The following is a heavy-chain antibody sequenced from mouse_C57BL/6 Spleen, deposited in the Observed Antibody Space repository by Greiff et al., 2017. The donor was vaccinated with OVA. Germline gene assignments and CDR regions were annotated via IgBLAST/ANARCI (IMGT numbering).Heavy chain of an antibody. V-gene: IGHV1-5*01. D-gene: IGHD2-5*01. Sequence: VQLQQSGTVLARPGASVKMSCKTSGYTFTSYWMHWVKQRPGQGLEWIGAIYPGNSDTSYNQKFKGKAKLTAVTSASTAYMELSSLTNEDSAVYYCTRSAYYSNYGAMDYWGQGTSVTVSS. J-gene: IGHJ4*01. CDR1: GYTFTSYW. CDR2: IYPGNSDT. CDR3: TRSAYYSNYGAMDY.